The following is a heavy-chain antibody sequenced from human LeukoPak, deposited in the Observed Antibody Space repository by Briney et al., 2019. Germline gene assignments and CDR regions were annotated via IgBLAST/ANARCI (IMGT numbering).Heavy chain of an antibody. CDR3: ARSRRYYFDY. CDR2: IYYSGNT. J-gene: IGHJ4*02. CDR1: GGSISSYY. Sequence: PSETLSLTCSFSGGSISSYYWIWIRQPPGKGLEWIGFIYYSGNTNYNPSLKSRVTISVDTSKNQFSLKLRSVTAADTAVYYCARSRRYYFDYWGQGTLVTVSS. V-gene: IGHV4-59*01.